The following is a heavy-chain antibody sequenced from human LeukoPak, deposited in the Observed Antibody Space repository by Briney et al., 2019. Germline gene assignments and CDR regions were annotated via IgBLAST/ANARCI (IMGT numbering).Heavy chain of an antibody. CDR2: ISGGGANT. V-gene: IGHV3-23*01. Sequence: GGSLRLSCAASGVTVSSHYMSWVRQAPGKGLEWVSGISGGGANTYYADSVKGRFTISRDNSKNTLYLQMNSLRAEDTAVYYCAKGPAKGSPYYFDYWGQGTLVTVSS. D-gene: IGHD4/OR15-4a*01. J-gene: IGHJ4*02. CDR1: GVTVSSHY. CDR3: AKGPAKGSPYYFDY.